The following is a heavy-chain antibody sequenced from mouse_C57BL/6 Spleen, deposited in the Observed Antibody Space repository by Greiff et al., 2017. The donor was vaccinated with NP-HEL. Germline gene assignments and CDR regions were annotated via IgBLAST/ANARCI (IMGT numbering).Heavy chain of an antibody. D-gene: IGHD1-1*02. J-gene: IGHJ2*01. Sequence: QMQLKQPGTELVKPGASVKLSCKASGYTFTSYWMHWVKQRPGQGLEWIGNINPSNGGTNYNEKFKSKATLTVDKSSSTAYMQLSSLTSEDSAVYYCARLGGGYYFDYWGQGTTLTVSS. CDR1: GYTFTSYW. V-gene: IGHV1-53*01. CDR3: ARLGGGYYFDY. CDR2: INPSNGGT.